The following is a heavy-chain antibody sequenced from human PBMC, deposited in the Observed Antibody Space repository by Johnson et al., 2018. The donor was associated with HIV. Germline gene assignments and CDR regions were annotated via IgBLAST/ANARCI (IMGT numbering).Heavy chain of an antibody. CDR1: GFTVSSNY. D-gene: IGHD2-15*01. CDR2: INWSGGST. Sequence: VQVLESGGGLVQPGGSLRLSCAASGFTVSSNYMSWVRQAPGKGLEWVAGINWSGGSTAYTDSVKGRFIISRDSAKNSLYLQMNSLRAGDTAVYYCARGGYCSGGSCYPGAFDIWGQGTMVTVSS. V-gene: IGHV3-66*01. CDR3: ARGGYCSGGSCYPGAFDI. J-gene: IGHJ3*02.